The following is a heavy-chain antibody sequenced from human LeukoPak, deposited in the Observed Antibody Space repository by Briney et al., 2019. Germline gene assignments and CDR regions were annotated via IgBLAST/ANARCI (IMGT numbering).Heavy chain of an antibody. CDR1: GFTFSNYW. CDR2: IKQDGSQK. J-gene: IGHJ4*02. CDR3: ARDDVAPVNDFWSDY. D-gene: IGHD3-3*01. V-gene: IGHV3-7*01. Sequence: GGSLRLSCAASGFTFSNYWMSWVRQAPGKGPEWVAYIKQDGSQKYYVDSVKGRFTISRDNAKNSLSLQMNSLRAEDTAVYYCARDDVAPVNDFWSDYWGQGTLVTVSS.